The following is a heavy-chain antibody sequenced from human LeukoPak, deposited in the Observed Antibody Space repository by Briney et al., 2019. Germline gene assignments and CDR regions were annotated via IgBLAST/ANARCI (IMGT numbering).Heavy chain of an antibody. CDR3: ARGRYSSSTPGY. D-gene: IGHD6-6*01. Sequence: TLSLTCTVSGGSISSGGYYWSWIRQHPGKGLEWIGYIYYSGSTYYNPSLKSRVTISVDTSKNQFSLKLSSVTAADTAVYYCARGRYSSSTPGYWGQGTLVTVSS. CDR1: GGSISSGGYY. CDR2: IYYSGST. J-gene: IGHJ4*02. V-gene: IGHV4-31*03.